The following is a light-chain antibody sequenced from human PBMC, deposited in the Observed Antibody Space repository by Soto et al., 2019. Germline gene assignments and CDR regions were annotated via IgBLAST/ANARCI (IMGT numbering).Light chain of an antibody. Sequence: DLVLTQSPLSSPVTLGQPASISCRSSQSLVHSDGNTYLSWLHQRPGQPPRLLIYKISNRFYGVPDRLSGSGAGTDFTLKISRVEAEDVGVYYCMQATQFPQSWTFGHGTKVEIK. J-gene: IGKJ1*01. CDR1: QSLVHSDGNTY. V-gene: IGKV2-24*01. CDR3: MQATQFPQSWT. CDR2: KIS.